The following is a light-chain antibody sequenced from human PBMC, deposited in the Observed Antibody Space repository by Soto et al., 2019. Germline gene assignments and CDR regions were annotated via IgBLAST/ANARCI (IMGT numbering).Light chain of an antibody. J-gene: IGKJ1*01. CDR3: QQYNNWPRT. V-gene: IGKV3-15*01. Sequence: IVMTQSPATLSVSPGERATLSCRASQSLTSNLAWYQQKPGQAPRLLIYAASTRATGIPARFSGSESGTEFTLTISSLESEDFAVYYCQQYNNWPRTFGQGTKVDIK. CDR2: AAS. CDR1: QSLTSN.